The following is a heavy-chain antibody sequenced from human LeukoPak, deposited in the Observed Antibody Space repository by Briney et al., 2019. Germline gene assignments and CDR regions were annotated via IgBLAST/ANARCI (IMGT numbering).Heavy chain of an antibody. CDR2: IYYSGST. CDR1: GGSISSGVYY. Sequence: SETLSLTCTVSGGSISSGVYYWSWIRQHPGKGLEWIGYIYYSGSTYYNPSLKSRVTISVDTSKNQFSLKLSSVTAADTAVYYCAREGIAAAGTIDYWGQGTLVTVSS. D-gene: IGHD6-13*01. J-gene: IGHJ4*02. CDR3: AREGIAAAGTIDY. V-gene: IGHV4-31*03.